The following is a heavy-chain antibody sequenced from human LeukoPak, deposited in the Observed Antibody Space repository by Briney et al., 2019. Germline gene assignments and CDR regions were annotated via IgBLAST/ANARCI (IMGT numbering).Heavy chain of an antibody. V-gene: IGHV3-30*03. J-gene: IGHJ6*02. D-gene: IGHD2-2*01. CDR3: ARGYCSSTTCTSGYYYGMDV. Sequence: PGGSLRLPCAASGFTFSSYGMHWVRQAPGKGLEWVAVISYDGSNKYYADSVKGRFTISRDNSKNTLYLQMNSLRAEDTAVYYCARGYCSSTTCTSGYYYGMDVWGQGTTVTVSS. CDR2: ISYDGSNK. CDR1: GFTFSSYG.